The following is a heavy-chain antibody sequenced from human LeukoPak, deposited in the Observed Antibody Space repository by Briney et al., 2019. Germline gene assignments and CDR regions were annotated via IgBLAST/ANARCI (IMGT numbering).Heavy chain of an antibody. J-gene: IGHJ6*02. CDR2: IWYDGSNK. Sequence: GSLRLSCAASGFTFSSYGMHWVRQAPGKGLEWVAVIWYDGSNKYYADSVKGRFTISRDNSENTLYLQMNSLRAEDTAVYYCARDGIPGYSSSWYDYYGMDVWGQGTTVTVSS. V-gene: IGHV3-33*01. D-gene: IGHD6-13*01. CDR3: ARDGIPGYSSSWYDYYGMDV. CDR1: GFTFSSYG.